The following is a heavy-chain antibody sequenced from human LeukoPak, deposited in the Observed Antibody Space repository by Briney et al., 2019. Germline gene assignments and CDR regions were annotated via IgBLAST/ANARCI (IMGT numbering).Heavy chain of an antibody. D-gene: IGHD3-22*01. CDR2: IGYSGGDI. Sequence: RGGSLRLSCAASGFTFSSYAMTWVRQAPGKGLEWVSVIGYSGGDIQYADSVKGRFTISRDNSKNTLYLQMNSLRVEDTAVYYCAKGSYYDSSGSFYFDYWGQGTLVTVSS. V-gene: IGHV3-23*01. J-gene: IGHJ4*02. CDR3: AKGSYYDSSGSFYFDY. CDR1: GFTFSSYA.